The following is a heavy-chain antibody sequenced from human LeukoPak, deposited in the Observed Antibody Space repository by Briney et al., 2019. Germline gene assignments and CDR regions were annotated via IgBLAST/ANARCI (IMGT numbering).Heavy chain of an antibody. CDR3: ATDLLGSQSGY. Sequence: ASVKVSCKASGGTFSSYAISWVRQAPGKGLEWMGGFDPEDGETIYAQKFQGRVTMTEDTSTDTAYMELSSLRSEDTAVYYCATDLLGSQSGYWGQGTLVTVSS. J-gene: IGHJ4*02. CDR1: GGTFSSYA. CDR2: FDPEDGET. D-gene: IGHD3-10*01. V-gene: IGHV1-24*01.